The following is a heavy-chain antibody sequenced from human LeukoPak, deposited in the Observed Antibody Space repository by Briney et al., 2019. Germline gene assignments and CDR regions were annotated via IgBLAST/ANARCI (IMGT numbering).Heavy chain of an antibody. J-gene: IGHJ4*02. D-gene: IGHD3-10*01. CDR2: IYYSGGT. Sequence: SETLSLTCTVSGGSIGSSSYFWGWIRQPPGKGLECIGNIYYSGGTSYNPSLKSRVTISVDTSKNQFSVKLSSVTAADTAIYYCARYYYGSGKQPYWGQGTLVTVSS. CDR3: ARYYYGSGKQPY. V-gene: IGHV4-39*01. CDR1: GGSIGSSSYF.